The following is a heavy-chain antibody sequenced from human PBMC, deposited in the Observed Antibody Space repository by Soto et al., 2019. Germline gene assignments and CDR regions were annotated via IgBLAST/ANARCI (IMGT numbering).Heavy chain of an antibody. CDR3: AAEIYSGGNCCHSDY. Sequence: SVKVSCNTSGFTFTNSSLQWVRQARGQRLEWIGWIVVGSGITKYVHNLQGRITITRDTSTGTAYMELSSLRSEDTAIYYCAAEIYSGGNCCHSDYWGQRTPVPVSS. CDR1: GFTFTNSS. J-gene: IGHJ4*02. D-gene: IGHD2-21*01. V-gene: IGHV1-58*01. CDR2: IVVGSGIT.